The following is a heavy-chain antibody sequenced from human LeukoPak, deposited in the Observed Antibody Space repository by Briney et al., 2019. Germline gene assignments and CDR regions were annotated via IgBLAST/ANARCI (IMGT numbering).Heavy chain of an antibody. CDR3: SRISGKAAGTPNFDY. V-gene: IGHV3-23*01. CDR1: GFTFSAYA. CDR2: ISGGGGNT. Sequence: PGGSLRLSCAASGFTFSAYAMIWVRQAPGKGLEWVSAISGGGGNTYYADSVKGRFTISRDNSKNTVSLQVSSLRAEDTAVYYCSRISGKAAGTPNFDYWGREPWSPSP. D-gene: IGHD6-13*01. J-gene: IGHJ4*02.